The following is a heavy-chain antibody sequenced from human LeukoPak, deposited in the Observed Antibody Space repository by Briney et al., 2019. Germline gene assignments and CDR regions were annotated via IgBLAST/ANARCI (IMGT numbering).Heavy chain of an antibody. CDR3: AKGMTFGNLDV. D-gene: IGHD2/OR15-2a*01. J-gene: IGHJ6*02. V-gene: IGHV3-23*01. CDR1: GFTFSSYA. CDR2: ISASGGST. Sequence: GGSLRLSCAASGFTFSSYAINWVRQAPGKGLDWVSAISASGGSTYYADSVKGRFTISRDNSKNTLYLQMNSLRAEDTAVYYCAKGMTFGNLDVWGQGTTVTVSS.